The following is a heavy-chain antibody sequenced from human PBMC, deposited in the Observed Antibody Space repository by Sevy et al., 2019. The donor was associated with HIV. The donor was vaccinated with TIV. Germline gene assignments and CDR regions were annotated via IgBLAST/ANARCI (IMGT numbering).Heavy chain of an antibody. V-gene: IGHV4-59*13. D-gene: IGHD3-3*01. Sequence: SETLSLTCTVSGGSISSYYWSWIRQPPGKGLEWIGYIYYSGSTNYNPSLKSRVTISVDTSKNQFSLKLGSVTAADTAVYYCARGLRFRGAFDYWGQGTLVTVSS. CDR3: ARGLRFRGAFDY. CDR2: IYYSGST. J-gene: IGHJ4*02. CDR1: GGSISSYY.